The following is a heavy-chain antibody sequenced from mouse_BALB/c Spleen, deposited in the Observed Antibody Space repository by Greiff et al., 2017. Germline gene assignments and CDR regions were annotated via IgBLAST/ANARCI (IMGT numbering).Heavy chain of an antibody. J-gene: IGHJ4*01. Sequence: VQLQQSGPELVKPGASVKISCTASGYTFTDYNMRWVKQSHGKSLEWIGDIYPYNGGTGYNQKFKSTATLTVDNSYRTAYMERHSLTSEDSAVYCCARSPAHYYAIDYWGQGTSVTVSS. V-gene: IGHV1S29*02. CDR3: ARSPAHYYAIDY. CDR2: IYPYNGGT. CDR1: GYTFTDYN.